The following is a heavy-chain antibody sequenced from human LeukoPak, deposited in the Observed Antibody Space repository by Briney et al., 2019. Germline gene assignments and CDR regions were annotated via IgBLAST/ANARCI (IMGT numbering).Heavy chain of an antibody. CDR3: ARATRRVNYFDY. CDR1: GGSISSYY. V-gene: IGHV4-59*01. J-gene: IGHJ4*02. D-gene: IGHD1/OR15-1a*01. Sequence: SETLSLTCTVSGGSISSYYWSWIRQPPGKGLEWIGYIYYSGSTNYNPSLRSRVTISVDTSKNQFSLKLSSVTAADTAVYHCARATRRVNYFDYWGQGTLVTVSS. CDR2: IYYSGST.